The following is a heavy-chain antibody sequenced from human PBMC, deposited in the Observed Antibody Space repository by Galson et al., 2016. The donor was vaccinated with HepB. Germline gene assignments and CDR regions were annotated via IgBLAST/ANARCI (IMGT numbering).Heavy chain of an antibody. CDR1: GFTFSSYW. D-gene: IGHD3-10*01. Sequence: SLRLSCAASGFTFSSYWMSWVRQAPEKGLEWVANIKEDGSEKYYVDSVKGRITISRDNAKNSLYLQMNSLRADDTSVYYCPRGRLWFGEPHYYGMDVWGQGTTVTVSS. J-gene: IGHJ6*02. V-gene: IGHV3-7*01. CDR2: IKEDGSEK. CDR3: PRGRLWFGEPHYYGMDV.